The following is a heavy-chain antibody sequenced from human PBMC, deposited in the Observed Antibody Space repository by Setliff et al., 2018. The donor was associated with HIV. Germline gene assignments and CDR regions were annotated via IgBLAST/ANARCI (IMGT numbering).Heavy chain of an antibody. J-gene: IGHJ6*03. CDR1: GYTFTSYA. CDR3: AMRPPADYYYMDV. V-gene: IGHV1-3*01. CDR2: INAGNGIT. Sequence: ASVKVSCKASGYTFTSYAMHWVRQAPGQRLEWMGWINAGNGITKYSQKFQSRVTMTRDTSISTAYMELSRLISDDTAVYYCAMRPPADYYYMDVWGKGTTVTVSS.